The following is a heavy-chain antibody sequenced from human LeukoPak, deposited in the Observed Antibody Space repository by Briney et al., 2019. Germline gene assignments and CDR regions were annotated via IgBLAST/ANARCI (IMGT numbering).Heavy chain of an antibody. CDR3: ARDPHSFSSLYYMDV. V-gene: IGHV1-69*06. D-gene: IGHD6-6*01. CDR2: IIPIFGTA. Sequence: ASVKVSCKASGGTFSSYAISWVRQAPGQGLEWMGGIIPIFGTANYAQKFQGRVTITADKSTSTAYMELSSLRSEDTAVYYCARDPHSFSSLYYMDVWGKGTTVTVSS. CDR1: GGTFSSYA. J-gene: IGHJ6*03.